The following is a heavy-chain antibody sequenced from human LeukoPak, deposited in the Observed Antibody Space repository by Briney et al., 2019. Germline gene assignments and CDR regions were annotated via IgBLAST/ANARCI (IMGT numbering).Heavy chain of an antibody. D-gene: IGHD2-2*01. J-gene: IGHJ4*02. CDR1: GSTFSSYA. CDR2: IRNDGTDK. V-gene: IGHV3-30*02. Sequence: AGGSLRLSCAASGSTFSSYAMHWVRQAPGKGLEWVSFIRNDGTDKDYADSVKGRFTISRDNSKNTLYLQMNSVRAEDTAVYYCALLDPRDIVVVGTFPLFPYWGQGTLVTVPS. CDR3: ALLDPRDIVVVGTFPLFPY.